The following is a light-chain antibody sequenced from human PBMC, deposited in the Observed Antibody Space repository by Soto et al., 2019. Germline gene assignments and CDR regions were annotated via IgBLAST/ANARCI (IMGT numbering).Light chain of an antibody. CDR3: LQVFNFPRT. CDR2: AAS. V-gene: IGKV1-6*02. CDR1: QDIRND. J-gene: IGKJ1*01. Sequence: AIQMTQSPSSLSASVGDRVTITCRASQDIRNDLGWYQQKPGKAPKLLIYAASSLQSGVSSRLSGSGSGRDFTLTISSLQPEDFATYYCLQVFNFPRTFAQGTKVDIK.